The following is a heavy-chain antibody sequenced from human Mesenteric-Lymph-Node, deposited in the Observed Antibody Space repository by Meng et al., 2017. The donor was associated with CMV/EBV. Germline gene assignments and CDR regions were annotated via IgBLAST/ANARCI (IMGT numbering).Heavy chain of an antibody. CDR1: GFTFSSYS. CDR2: ISTSSGTI. V-gene: IGHV3-48*04. CDR3: ARRSYIDV. J-gene: IGHJ4*02. Sequence: GESLKISCTASGFTFSSYSMHWVRQAPGKGLEWVSYISTSSGTIYYADSVKGRFTMSRDNAKNSLYLQMNSLTAEDTAVYYCARRSYIDVWGRGTLVTVSS. D-gene: IGHD3-10*01.